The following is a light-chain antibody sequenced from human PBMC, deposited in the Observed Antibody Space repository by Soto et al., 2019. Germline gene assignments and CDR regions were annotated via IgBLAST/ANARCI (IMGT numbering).Light chain of an antibody. CDR3: QQLRMYPST. V-gene: IGKV1-5*01. Sequence: SQLTQSRSTLCGAIGDIVTITCRASQNIRNLLAWYQQKPGKAPKPLIYDASTLKTGVPSRFSGSGSGSEFNLTISGLQPDDFATYSCQQLRMYPSTFGGGTKVDIK. CDR2: DAS. J-gene: IGKJ4*01. CDR1: QNIRNL.